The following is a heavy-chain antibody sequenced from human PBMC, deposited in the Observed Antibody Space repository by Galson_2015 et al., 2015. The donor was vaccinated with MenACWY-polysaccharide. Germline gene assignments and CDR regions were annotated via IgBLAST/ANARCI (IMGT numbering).Heavy chain of an antibody. V-gene: IGHV3-7*03. J-gene: IGHJ4*02. D-gene: IGHD2-2*03. CDR3: AGGSGYLIDD. Sequence: SLRLSCAASGFTFSTYWMNWVRQAPGKGLVWVAIIKQDGSVIHYMDSWRGRFTISRDNAKNSLYLQMNSLRAEDTAVYYCAGGSGYLIDDWGQGTVVTVSS. CDR2: IKQDGSVI. CDR1: GFTFSTYW.